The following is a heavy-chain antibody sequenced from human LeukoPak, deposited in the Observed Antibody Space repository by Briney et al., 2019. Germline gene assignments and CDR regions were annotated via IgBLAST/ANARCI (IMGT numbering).Heavy chain of an antibody. V-gene: IGHV1-18*01. D-gene: IGHD2-8*01. CDR1: GYSENFYG. J-gene: IGHJ4*02. CDR3: AGSLGYCTSNVCYLKY. Sequence: ASVKVTCKTSGYSENFYGITWVRQVAGQGLEWMGWISAQHGQTEYAPNSQDRVTMTTDTYTNTAYMELRSLRSDDTAVYYCAGSLGYCTSNVCYLKYWGQGTLVTVSS. CDR2: ISAQHGQT.